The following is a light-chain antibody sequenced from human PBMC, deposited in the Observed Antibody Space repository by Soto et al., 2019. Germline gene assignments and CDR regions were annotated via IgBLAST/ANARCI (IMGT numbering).Light chain of an antibody. CDR1: SSDISIYNY. Sequence: QAVVTQPASVSGSPGQSITISCTGTSSDISIYNYVSWYQQHPGKAPKLIIYEVSNRPSGISNRFSGAKSGNTASLTISGLQVEDEADYYCCSYTSSTNYVFGAGTKVTVL. CDR2: EVS. V-gene: IGLV2-14*01. J-gene: IGLJ1*01. CDR3: CSYTSSTNYV.